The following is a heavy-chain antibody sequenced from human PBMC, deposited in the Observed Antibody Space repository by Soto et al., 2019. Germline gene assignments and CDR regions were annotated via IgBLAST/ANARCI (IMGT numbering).Heavy chain of an antibody. V-gene: IGHV4-59*01. CDR3: ARTRRIIMVRGYYFAY. J-gene: IGHJ4*01. Sequence: SETLSLTCSVSGDTTKTCYWSRIRQPPGKGLEWIGSIYYNGSPNYNPSLKSRVTISIDTSKSQFSLKLSSVTAADTAVYYCARTRRIIMVRGYYFAYWG. CDR2: IYYNGSP. CDR1: GDTTKTCY. D-gene: IGHD3-10*01.